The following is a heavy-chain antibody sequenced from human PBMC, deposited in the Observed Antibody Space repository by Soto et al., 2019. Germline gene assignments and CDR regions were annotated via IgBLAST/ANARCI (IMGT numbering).Heavy chain of an antibody. D-gene: IGHD3-10*01. J-gene: IGHJ6*02. V-gene: IGHV1-2*02. Sequence: ASVKVSRKASRYTFTGYYMHWVRQAPGQGLEWMGWINPNSGGTNYAQKFQGRVTMTRDTSISTAYMELSRLRSDDTAVYYCARALAYYGSGSYFGAYYGTDVWGQGTTVTVSS. CDR1: RYTFTGYY. CDR2: INPNSGGT. CDR3: ARALAYYGSGSYFGAYYGTDV.